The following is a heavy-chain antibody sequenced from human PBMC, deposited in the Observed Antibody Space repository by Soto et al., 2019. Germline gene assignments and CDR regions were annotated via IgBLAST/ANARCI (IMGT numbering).Heavy chain of an antibody. CDR3: ARVDYDILTGPIGGMDV. V-gene: IGHV1-8*01. CDR2: MNPNSGNT. CDR1: GYTFTSYD. J-gene: IGHJ6*02. D-gene: IGHD3-9*01. Sequence: QVQLVQSGAEVKKPGASVKVSCKASGYTFTSYDINWVRQATGQGLEWMGWMNPNSGNTGYAQKFQGRVTMTRNTSXIXXYMELSSLRSEDTAVYYCARVDYDILTGPIGGMDVWGQGTTVTVSS.